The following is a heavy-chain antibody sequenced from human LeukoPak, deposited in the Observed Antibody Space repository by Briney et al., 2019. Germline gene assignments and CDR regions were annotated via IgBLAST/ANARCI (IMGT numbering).Heavy chain of an antibody. Sequence: GRSLRLSCAASGFTFSSYAMTWVRQAPGKGLEWVSAISGGGSSTYYADSVKGRFTISRDNSKNTLYLQMNSLRAEDTAVYYCAKDTRSSSSRVTFDYWGQGTLVTVSS. D-gene: IGHD6-13*01. CDR2: ISGGGSST. CDR1: GFTFSSYA. J-gene: IGHJ4*02. CDR3: AKDTRSSSSRVTFDY. V-gene: IGHV3-23*01.